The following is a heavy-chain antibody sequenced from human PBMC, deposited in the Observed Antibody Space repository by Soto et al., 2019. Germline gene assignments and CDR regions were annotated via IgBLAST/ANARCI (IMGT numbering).Heavy chain of an antibody. CDR1: GFTFSSYS. CDR2: ISSSSSTI. CDR3: ARGGRYQLLKAPLDAFDI. J-gene: IGHJ3*02. V-gene: IGHV3-48*01. Sequence: PGGSLRLSCAASGFTFSSYSMNWVRQAPGKGLEWVSYISSSSSTIYYADSVRGRFTISRDNAKNSLYLQMNSLRAEDTALYYCARGGRYQLLKAPLDAFDIWGRGTMVTVSS. D-gene: IGHD2-2*01.